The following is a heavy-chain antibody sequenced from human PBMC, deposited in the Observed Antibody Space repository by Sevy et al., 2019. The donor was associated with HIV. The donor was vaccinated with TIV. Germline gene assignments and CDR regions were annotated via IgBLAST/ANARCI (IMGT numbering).Heavy chain of an antibody. J-gene: IGHJ4*02. CDR3: ARGVFMPAQGHFEY. D-gene: IGHD2-8*01. V-gene: IGHV1-2*06. CDR2: INPNSGGT. CDR1: GYTFTDYY. Sequence: ASVKVSCKASGYTFTDYYMHWVRQAPGQGLEWMGRINPNSGGTNYAQKFQGRVTMTRDTSICTVYMELGRLTSDDSAVYYCARGVFMPAQGHFEYWGQGTLVTVSS.